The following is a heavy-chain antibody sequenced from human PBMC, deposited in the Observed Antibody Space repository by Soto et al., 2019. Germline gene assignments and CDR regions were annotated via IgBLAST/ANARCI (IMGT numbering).Heavy chain of an antibody. J-gene: IGHJ4*02. CDR1: GGTFSSYA. V-gene: IGHV1-69*13. D-gene: IGHD5-18*01. Sequence: ASVKVSCKASGGTFSSYAISWVRQAPGQGLEWMGGIIPIFGTANYAQKFQGRVTITADESTSTAYMELSSLRSEDTAVYYCARDDHRGYSYGFSFDYWGQGTLVTVSS. CDR3: ARDDHRGYSYGFSFDY. CDR2: IIPIFGTA.